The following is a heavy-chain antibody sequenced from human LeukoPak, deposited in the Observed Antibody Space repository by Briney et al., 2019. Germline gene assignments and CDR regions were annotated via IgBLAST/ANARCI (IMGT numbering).Heavy chain of an antibody. D-gene: IGHD3-10*01. CDR3: AREWIVVPNWFDP. Sequence: SETLSLTCTVSGGSINSDTYYWSWIRQPAGKGLEWIGRIYTSGSTNYNPSLKSRVTISVDTSKNQFSLKLSSVTAADTAVYYCAREWIVVPNWFDPWGQGTLVTVSS. CDR1: GGSINSDTYY. CDR2: IYTSGST. V-gene: IGHV4-61*02. J-gene: IGHJ5*02.